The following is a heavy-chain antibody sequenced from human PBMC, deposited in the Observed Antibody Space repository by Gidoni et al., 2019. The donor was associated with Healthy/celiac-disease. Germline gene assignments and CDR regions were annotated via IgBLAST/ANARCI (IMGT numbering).Heavy chain of an antibody. Sequence: QLQLQESGPGLVKPSEPLSLTCTVSGGSISSSSYYWGWIRQPPGKGLEWIGSIYYSGSTYYNPSLKSRVTISVDTSKNQFSLKLSSVTAADTAVYYCARLDSRQRWLQLGGYYFDYWGQGTLVTVSS. J-gene: IGHJ4*02. V-gene: IGHV4-39*01. CDR1: GGSISSSSYY. CDR2: IYYSGST. CDR3: ARLDSRQRWLQLGGYYFDY. D-gene: IGHD5-12*01.